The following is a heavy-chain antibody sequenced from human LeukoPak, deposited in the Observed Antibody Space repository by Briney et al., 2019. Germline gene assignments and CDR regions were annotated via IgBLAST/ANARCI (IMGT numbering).Heavy chain of an antibody. CDR2: IYTSGST. CDR3: ARDRIAIFGVVTHGYFDY. CDR1: GGSISSGDYY. Sequence: SETLSLTCTVSGGSISSGDYYWSWIRQPAGKGLEWIGRIYTSGSTVYSPSLKSRVTISVDTSKNQFSLKLNSVTAADTAVYYCARDRIAIFGVVTHGYFDYWGQGTLVTVSS. V-gene: IGHV4-61*02. J-gene: IGHJ4*02. D-gene: IGHD3-3*01.